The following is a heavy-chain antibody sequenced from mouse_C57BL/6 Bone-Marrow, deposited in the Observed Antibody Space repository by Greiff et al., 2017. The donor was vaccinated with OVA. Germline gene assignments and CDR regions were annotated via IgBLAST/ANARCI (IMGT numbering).Heavy chain of an antibody. J-gene: IGHJ2*01. CDR2: ISNGGGST. CDR1: GFTFSDYY. CDR3: ARRNSNYFYYFDY. Sequence: EVQLVESGGGLVQPGGSLKLSCAASGFTFSDYYMYWVRQTPEKRLEWVAYISNGGGSTYYPDTVKGRFTISRDNAKNTLYLQMSRLKSEDTAMYYCARRNSNYFYYFDYWGQGTTLTVSS. V-gene: IGHV5-12*01. D-gene: IGHD2-5*01.